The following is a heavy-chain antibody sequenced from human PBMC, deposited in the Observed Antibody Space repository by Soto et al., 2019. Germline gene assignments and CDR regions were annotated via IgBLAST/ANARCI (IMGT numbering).Heavy chain of an antibody. V-gene: IGHV1-2*04. Sequence: ASVKVSCKASGYTFTGYYTHWVRQAPGQGLEWMGWINPNSGGTNYAQKFQGWVTMTRDTSISTAYMELSRLRSDDTAVYYCARLGEAAAGTQYYYYGMDVWGQGTTVTVSS. CDR1: GYTFTGYY. CDR2: INPNSGGT. CDR3: ARLGEAAAGTQYYYYGMDV. D-gene: IGHD6-13*01. J-gene: IGHJ6*02.